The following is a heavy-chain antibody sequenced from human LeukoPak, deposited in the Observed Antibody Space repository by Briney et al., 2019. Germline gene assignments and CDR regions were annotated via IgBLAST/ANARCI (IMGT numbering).Heavy chain of an antibody. CDR1: GFTFSSHW. V-gene: IGHV3-74*01. D-gene: IGHD4-17*01. CDR2: INSDGSST. J-gene: IGHJ3*02. Sequence: HPGGSLRLSCAASGFTFSSHWMHWVRQAPGKGLVWVSRINSDGSSTSYADSVKGRFTISRDNAKNTLYLQMNSLRAEDTAVYYCARDSYDYGDVLKTFDIWGQGTMVTVSS. CDR3: ARDSYDYGDVLKTFDI.